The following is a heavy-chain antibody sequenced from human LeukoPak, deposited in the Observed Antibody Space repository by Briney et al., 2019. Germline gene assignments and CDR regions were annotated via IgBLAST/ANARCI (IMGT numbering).Heavy chain of an antibody. CDR1: GFTFSSYS. D-gene: IGHD3-3*01. CDR3: AKSRSGYPRVDGFDI. V-gene: IGHV3-21*04. CDR2: ISSSSSYM. Sequence: GGSLRLSCAASGFTFSSYSMNWARQAPGKGLEWVSSISSSSSYMYYADSVKGRFTISRDNAKNSLYLQMNSLRAEDTALYYCAKSRSGYPRVDGFDIWGQGTMVTVSS. J-gene: IGHJ3*02.